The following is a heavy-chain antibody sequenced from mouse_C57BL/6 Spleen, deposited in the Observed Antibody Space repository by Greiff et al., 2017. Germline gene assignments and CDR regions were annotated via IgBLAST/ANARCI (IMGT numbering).Heavy chain of an antibody. D-gene: IGHD2-1*01. Sequence: EVQLQESGEGLVKPGGSLKLSCAASGFTFSSYAMSWVRQTPEKRLEWVAYISSGGDYIYYADTVKGRFTISRDNARNTLYLQMSSLKSEDTAMYYCTRDGNYGYYAMDYWGQGTSVTVSS. V-gene: IGHV5-9-1*02. CDR3: TRDGNYGYYAMDY. J-gene: IGHJ4*01. CDR1: GFTFSSYA. CDR2: ISSGGDYI.